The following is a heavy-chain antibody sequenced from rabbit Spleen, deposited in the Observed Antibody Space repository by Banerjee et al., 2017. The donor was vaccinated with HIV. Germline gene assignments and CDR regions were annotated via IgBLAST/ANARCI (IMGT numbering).Heavy chain of an antibody. V-gene: IGHV1S40*01. CDR3: ARYYVYPAGL. CDR2: IYTDSGAT. CDR1: GFSFSSGYY. D-gene: IGHD7-1*01. J-gene: IGHJ3*01. Sequence: QQLEESGGGLVKPGASLTLTCTASGFSFSSGYYMCWFRQAPGKGLEWIACIYTDSGATYYANWAKGRFTISKTSSTTVTLQMTSLTVADTATYFCARYYVYPAGLWGQGTLVTVS.